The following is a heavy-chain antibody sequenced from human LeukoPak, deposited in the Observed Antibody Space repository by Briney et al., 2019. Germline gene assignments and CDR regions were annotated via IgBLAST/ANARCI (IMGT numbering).Heavy chain of an antibody. V-gene: IGHV4-59*01. CDR3: ARGDTAANTFWYFDL. CDR1: GGSINGYY. Sequence: SETLSLTCTVSGGSINGYYWSWIRQPPGKGLEWIGYIYYSGSTKYNPSLQSRVTISVDTSKNQFSLKLNSVTAADTAVYYCARGDTAANTFWYFDLGARGALSTVSS. J-gene: IGHJ2*01. CDR2: IYYSGST. D-gene: IGHD2-2*01.